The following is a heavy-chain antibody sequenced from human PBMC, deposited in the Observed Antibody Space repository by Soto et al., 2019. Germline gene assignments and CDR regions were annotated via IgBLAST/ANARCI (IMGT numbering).Heavy chain of an antibody. CDR2: IYYSGST. V-gene: IGHV4-31*03. CDR3: ASQNLDVPAYFDY. J-gene: IGHJ4*02. Sequence: SETLSLTCTVSGGSISSGGYYWSWIRQHPGKGLEWIGYIYYSGSTYYNPSLKSRVTISVDTSKNQFSLKLTSVTAADTAVYYCASQNLDVPAYFDYRGQGTLVTVSS. D-gene: IGHD1-1*01. CDR1: GGSISSGGYY.